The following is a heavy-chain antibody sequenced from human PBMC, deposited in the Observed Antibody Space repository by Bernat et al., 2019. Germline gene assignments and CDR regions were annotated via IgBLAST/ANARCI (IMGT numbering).Heavy chain of an antibody. V-gene: IGHV3-74*01. CDR3: ARELFWYFDL. CDR2: SSPDGSSP. D-gene: IGHD3-10*01. Sequence: QLVESGGGVVQPGGSLTLSCGASGFKLSNYWMHWVRQAPGKGLVWVSRSSPDGSSPNYADSVKGRVTISRDNAKNTLYLQMDSLGVEDTAVYYCARELFWYFDLWGRGTLVTVSS. J-gene: IGHJ2*01. CDR1: GFKLSNYW.